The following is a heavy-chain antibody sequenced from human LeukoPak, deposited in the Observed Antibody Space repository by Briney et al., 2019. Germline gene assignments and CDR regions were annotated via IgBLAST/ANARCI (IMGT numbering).Heavy chain of an antibody. D-gene: IGHD6-6*01. CDR1: GVSISSYY. Sequence: KPSETLSLTCTVSGVSISSYYWSWIRQPAGKGLEWIGRIYTSGSTNYNPSLKSRVTMSVDTSKNQFSLKLSSVTAADTAVYYCARVGRIAARTDWYFDLWGRGTLVTVSS. J-gene: IGHJ2*01. CDR3: ARVGRIAARTDWYFDL. CDR2: IYTSGST. V-gene: IGHV4-4*07.